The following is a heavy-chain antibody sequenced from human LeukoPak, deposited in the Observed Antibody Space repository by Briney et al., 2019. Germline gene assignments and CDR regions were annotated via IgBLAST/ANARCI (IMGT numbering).Heavy chain of an antibody. J-gene: IGHJ5*02. Sequence: SETLSLTCAVSGGSVRSCGYYWSWIRQHPGKGLEWIGYIHYSGNTYYNPSLKSRVTISVDTSINQFSLKLSSVTAADTAVYYCARDIVLPLSWFDPWGQGTLVTVSS. CDR3: ARDIVLPLSWFDP. D-gene: IGHD1-26*01. CDR1: GGSVRSCGYY. V-gene: IGHV4-31*11. CDR2: IHYSGNT.